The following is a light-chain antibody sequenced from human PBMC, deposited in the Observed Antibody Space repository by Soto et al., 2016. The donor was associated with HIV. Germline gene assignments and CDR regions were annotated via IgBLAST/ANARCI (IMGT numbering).Light chain of an antibody. V-gene: IGLV3-21*03. CDR2: DNT. Sequence: SYELTQPPSVSVAPGKTARITCGGNNIGSKSVHWYQQKPGQAPVVVVYDNTDRPSGIPERFSGSNSGNTATLTISRVEAGDKADYYCQVWDSSSDHVVFGGGTKLTVL. CDR1: NIGSKS. CDR3: QVWDSSSDHVV. J-gene: IGLJ2*01.